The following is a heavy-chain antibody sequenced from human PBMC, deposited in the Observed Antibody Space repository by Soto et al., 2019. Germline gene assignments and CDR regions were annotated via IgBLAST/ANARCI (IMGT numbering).Heavy chain of an antibody. CDR3: TTVATRDSTAAGWLDT. Sequence: PGGSLRLSCAASGFTFRSFTMNWVRQAPGKGLEWVSTISSNSAYIYYTDALRGRFTISRDNAKNSLHLQMNSLRAEDTAVYYCTTVATRDSTAAGWLDTGGLGTLVTVSS. CDR1: GFTFRSFT. V-gene: IGHV3-21*01. CDR2: ISSNSAYI. D-gene: IGHD6-13*01. J-gene: IGHJ5*02.